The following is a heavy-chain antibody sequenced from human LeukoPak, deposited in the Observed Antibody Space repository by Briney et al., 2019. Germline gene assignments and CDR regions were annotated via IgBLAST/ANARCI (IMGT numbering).Heavy chain of an antibody. CDR3: ARDLGSSSSDAFDI. D-gene: IGHD6-6*01. V-gene: IGHV1-18*01. J-gene: IGHJ3*02. CDR1: GYTFIDYG. CDR2: ISAYNGNT. Sequence: ASVKISCKASGYTFIDYGISWVRQAPGQGLEWMGWISAYNGNTNYAQRLQGRVTMTRDTSANTAYMELRSLRYDDTAVYYCARDLGSSSSDAFDIWGQGTMVTVSS.